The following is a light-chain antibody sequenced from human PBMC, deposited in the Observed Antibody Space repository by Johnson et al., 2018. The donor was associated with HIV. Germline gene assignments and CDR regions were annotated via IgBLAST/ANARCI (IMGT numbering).Light chain of an antibody. Sequence: QSVLTQPPSVSAAPGQKVTISCSGSSSNIGDNYVYWYQQLPGTAPKLLIYENNKRPSGIPDRFSGSKSGTSATLGIAGLQTGDEADYYCGPWDNSLSAGWYVFGTGTKFTVL. V-gene: IGLV1-51*02. CDR1: SSNIGDNY. CDR3: GPWDNSLSAGWYV. J-gene: IGLJ1*01. CDR2: ENN.